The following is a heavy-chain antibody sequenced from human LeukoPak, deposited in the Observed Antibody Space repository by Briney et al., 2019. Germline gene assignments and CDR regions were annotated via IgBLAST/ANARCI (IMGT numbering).Heavy chain of an antibody. Sequence: GSLRPSCVASGFLVTPNNINWVRQAPGKGAGWVSIVYSDDTADYADSVRGRFTISRDTFKNTVYLQMNSLRAEDTAVYYCARDFCSSTACSPGEDAFDLWGLGTMVIVSS. J-gene: IGHJ3*01. D-gene: IGHD2-2*01. CDR2: VYSDDTA. V-gene: IGHV3-53*01. CDR3: ARDFCSSTACSPGEDAFDL. CDR1: GFLVTPNN.